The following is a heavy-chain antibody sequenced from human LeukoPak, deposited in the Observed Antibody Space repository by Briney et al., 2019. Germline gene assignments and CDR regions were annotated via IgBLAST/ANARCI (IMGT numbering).Heavy chain of an antibody. CDR2: ISHDASNI. CDR1: GFNFSHYG. V-gene: IGHV3-30*18. Sequence: GGSLSLSCEISGFNFSHYGVHWVRQAPGKGLEWVADISHDASNIYYADSVKGRFTISRDNAKNTLFLQLNSLRGDDTAVYYCAKDLNSFIVVVTIYGMDVWGQGTTVTVS. D-gene: IGHD2-15*01. CDR3: AKDLNSFIVVVTIYGMDV. J-gene: IGHJ6*02.